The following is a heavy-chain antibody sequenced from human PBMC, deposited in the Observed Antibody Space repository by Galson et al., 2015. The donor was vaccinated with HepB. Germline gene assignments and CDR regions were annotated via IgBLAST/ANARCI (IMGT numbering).Heavy chain of an antibody. Sequence: QSGAEAKKPGKPLRISCTGSGYRFTAFRITWVRQIPGKGQERMARIDPSDSYTDSSPSFQGHVTISADKSITTDYLQWSSLKASDTAIYYCASRHSYFRSGTWYNVAYYWGHGTLVTVSS. CDR3: ASRHSYFRSGTWYNVAYY. V-gene: IGHV5-10-1*01. CDR1: GYRFTAFR. J-gene: IGHJ4*01. D-gene: IGHD3-10*01. CDR2: IDPSDSYT.